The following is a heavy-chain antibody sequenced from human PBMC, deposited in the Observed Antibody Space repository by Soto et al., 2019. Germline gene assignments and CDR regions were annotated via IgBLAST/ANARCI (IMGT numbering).Heavy chain of an antibody. Sequence: GGSLRLSCAASGFTFSSYAMSWVRQAPGKGLEWVSAISGSGGSTYYADSVKGRFTISRDNSKNTLYLQMNSLRAEDTAVYYCAKVGTIFGVVITAIDYWGQGTLVTV. CDR2: ISGSGGST. J-gene: IGHJ4*02. V-gene: IGHV3-23*01. CDR1: GFTFSSYA. D-gene: IGHD3-3*01. CDR3: AKVGTIFGVVITAIDY.